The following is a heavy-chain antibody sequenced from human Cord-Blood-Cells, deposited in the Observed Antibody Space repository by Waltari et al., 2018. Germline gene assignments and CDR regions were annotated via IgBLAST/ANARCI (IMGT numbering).Heavy chain of an antibody. CDR2: INPNSGGT. V-gene: IGHV1-2*04. J-gene: IGHJ3*02. CDR1: GYTFTGYY. D-gene: IGHD6-13*01. Sequence: QVQLVQSGAEVKKPGASVKVSCKASGYTFTGYYMHWVRQAPGQGLEWMGWINPNSGGTNYAQKFQGWVTMTRDTSISTGYMELSRLRSDDTAVYYCARGLYNIAAAGTKNAFDIWGQGTMVTVSS. CDR3: ARGLYNIAAAGTKNAFDI.